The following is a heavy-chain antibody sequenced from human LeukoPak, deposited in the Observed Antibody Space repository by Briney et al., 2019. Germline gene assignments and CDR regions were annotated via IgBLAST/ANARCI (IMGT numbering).Heavy chain of an antibody. CDR1: GFTFSRYW. CDR2: IKQDGSEK. CDR3: ARDLVGDSDY. V-gene: IGHV3-7*01. J-gene: IGHJ4*02. Sequence: GGSLRLSCAASGFTFSRYWMSWVRQAPGKGREWVANIKQDGSEKYYVDSVKGRFTISRDNAKNSLYLQMNSLRAEDTAVYYCARDLVGDSDYWGQGTLVTVSS. D-gene: IGHD1-26*01.